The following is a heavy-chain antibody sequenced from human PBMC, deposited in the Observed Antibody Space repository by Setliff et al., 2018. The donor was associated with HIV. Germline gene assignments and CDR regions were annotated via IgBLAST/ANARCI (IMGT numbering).Heavy chain of an antibody. Sequence: SETLSLTCTVSGGSISSYYWSWIRQPPGKGLEWIGNINYSGSTNYNPSLKSRVTIAVDTSKNQFSLKLTSVTAADTAVYYCAMQYEPVNCLDPWGQGTLVTVSS. D-gene: IGHD3-3*01. CDR1: GGSISSYY. CDR2: INYSGST. V-gene: IGHV4-59*08. CDR3: AMQYEPVNCLDP. J-gene: IGHJ5*02.